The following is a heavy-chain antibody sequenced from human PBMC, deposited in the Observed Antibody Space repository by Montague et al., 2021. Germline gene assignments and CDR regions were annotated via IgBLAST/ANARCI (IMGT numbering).Heavy chain of an antibody. CDR3: ARHPRSGYYYYYYGMDV. CDR1: GGSISSRSSD. CDR2: IYFTGST. D-gene: IGHD5-18*01. Sequence: SETLSLTCTVSGGSISSRSSDSGWIRQPRGKGLEWIVSIYFTGSTYYTSSPKSRVTISVDTSKNQFSLKPSSVTATDTAVYYCARHPRSGYYYYYYGMDVWGQGTTVTVSS. V-gene: IGHV4-39*01. J-gene: IGHJ6*02.